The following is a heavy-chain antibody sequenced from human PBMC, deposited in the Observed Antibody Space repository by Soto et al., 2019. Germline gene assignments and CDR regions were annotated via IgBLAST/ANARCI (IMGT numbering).Heavy chain of an antibody. V-gene: IGHV3-9*01. Sequence: EVQLVESGGGLVQPGRSLRLSCAASGFRFDDYGMHWVRQVPGKGLERVSGISYYSGSIGYADSVKGRVTISRDNAKHSLYLHMNSLRAEDTALYYCAKSMGGTANGMDVWGQGTTVTVSS. D-gene: IGHD2-15*01. CDR3: AKSMGGTANGMDV. J-gene: IGHJ6*02. CDR1: GFRFDDYG. CDR2: ISYYSGSI.